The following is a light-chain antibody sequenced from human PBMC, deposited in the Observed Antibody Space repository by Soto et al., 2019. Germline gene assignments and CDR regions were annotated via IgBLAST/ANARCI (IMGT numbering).Light chain of an antibody. CDR2: QVS. V-gene: IGKV2-30*01. J-gene: IGKJ1*01. CDR3: VQGTHWPLT. Sequence: DVVMTQSPLSLSVTLGQPASISCRSSQGLVYSDGNTFLNWFHQRPGQSPRRLIYQVSNRNSGVPDRCSGSGSGADYTPTISRVEAEYVGIYYGVQGTHWPLTFGQGTKVEIK. CDR1: QGLVYSDGNTF.